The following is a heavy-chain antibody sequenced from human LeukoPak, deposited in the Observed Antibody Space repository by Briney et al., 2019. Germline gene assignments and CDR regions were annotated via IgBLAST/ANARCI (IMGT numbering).Heavy chain of an antibody. CDR2: ISSSSSYI. D-gene: IGHD4-17*01. Sequence: PGGSLRLSCAASGFTFSGYSMNWVRQAPGKGLEWVSSISSSSSYIYYADSVRGRFTISRDNTKNSLYLQMDSLTADDTAVYFCARLRGPSDYWGQGTLVTVSS. V-gene: IGHV3-21*01. CDR1: GFTFSGYS. J-gene: IGHJ4*02. CDR3: ARLRGPSDY.